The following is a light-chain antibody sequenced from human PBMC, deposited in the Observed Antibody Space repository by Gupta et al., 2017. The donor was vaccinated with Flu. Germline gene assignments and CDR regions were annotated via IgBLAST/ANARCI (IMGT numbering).Light chain of an antibody. CDR1: GSVSSNNY. Sequence: GSVSSNNYPSWYRQTPGQAPRTLIYDTDSRASVVSDRFSGSVVGNKAALTITGVQADDESDYFCVLFVEPGTWLFGGGTKLTVL. J-gene: IGLJ2*01. CDR3: VLFVEPGTWL. V-gene: IGLV8-61*01. CDR2: DTD.